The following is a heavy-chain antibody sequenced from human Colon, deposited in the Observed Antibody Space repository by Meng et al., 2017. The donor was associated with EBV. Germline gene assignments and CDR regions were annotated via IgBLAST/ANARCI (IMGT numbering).Heavy chain of an antibody. V-gene: IGHV4-4*02. CDR1: GDSITNHNW. Sequence: QVQLRRSGPRLVKPSDTLSLPCAFSGDSITNHNWWAWVRQPPGKGLEWIGEIPHRGSSAYNPSLKSRVSMSIDKSKNQFSLKLTSVTAADTAVYHCLRGSGGSVWGQGTLVTVSS. D-gene: IGHD3-10*01. J-gene: IGHJ1*01. CDR2: IPHRGSS. CDR3: LRGSGGSV.